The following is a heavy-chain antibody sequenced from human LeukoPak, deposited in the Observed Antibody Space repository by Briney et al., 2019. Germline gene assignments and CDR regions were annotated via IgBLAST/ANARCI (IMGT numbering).Heavy chain of an antibody. Sequence: SETLSLTCTVSGGSISSGGYYWSWIRQHPGKGLEWIGYIYYSGSTYYNPSLKSRVTISVDTSKNQFSLKLSSVTAADTAVYYCARGGLYYSNLSLRSHFDYWGQGTLVTVSS. CDR1: GGSISSGGYY. V-gene: IGHV4-31*03. CDR2: IYYSGST. CDR3: ARGGLYYSNLSLRSHFDY. J-gene: IGHJ4*02. D-gene: IGHD4-11*01.